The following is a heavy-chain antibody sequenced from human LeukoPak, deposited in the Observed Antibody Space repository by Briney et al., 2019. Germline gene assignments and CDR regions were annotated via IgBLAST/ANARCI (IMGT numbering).Heavy chain of an antibody. CDR3: ARDAPRSGTTVY. CDR1: GGSISSGGYN. CDR2: IYHSGST. V-gene: IGHV4-30-2*01. J-gene: IGHJ4*02. D-gene: IGHD1-7*01. Sequence: SQTLSLTCTVSGGSISSGGYNWSWIRQPPGKGLEWIGYIYHSGSTYYNPSLKSRVTISVDRSKNQFSLKLSSVTAADTAVYYCARDAPRSGTTVYWGQGTLVTVSS.